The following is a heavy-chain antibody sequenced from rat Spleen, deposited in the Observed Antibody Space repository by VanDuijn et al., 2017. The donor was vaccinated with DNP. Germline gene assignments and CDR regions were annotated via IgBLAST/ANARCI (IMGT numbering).Heavy chain of an antibody. D-gene: IGHD5-1*01. J-gene: IGHJ2*01. CDR3: SAELGGY. CDR2: IGSDGYAP. CDR1: GFTFSDYY. Sequence: EVQLVESGGGLVQPGRSLKLSCAASGFTFSDYYMAWVRQAPKKGLEWVAYIGSDGYAPYYGDSVRGRFTISRDNAKGTLYLQMDSLRSEDTATYYCSAELGGYWGQGVMVTVSS. V-gene: IGHV5-22*01.